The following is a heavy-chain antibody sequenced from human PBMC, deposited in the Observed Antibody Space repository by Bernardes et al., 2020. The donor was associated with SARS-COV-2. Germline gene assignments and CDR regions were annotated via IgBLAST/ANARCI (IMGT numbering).Heavy chain of an antibody. CDR1: GGSFSGYY. D-gene: IGHD3-3*01. CDR2: INPSGST. J-gene: IGHJ4*02. Sequence: SETLSLTCAVYGGSFSGYYWSWIRQPPGKGLEWIGEINPSGSTNYNPSLKSRVTISVDTSKNQFSLKLSSVTAADTAVYYCARGRLGAVFGVVPKISKFDDSGQGTLVTVYS. CDR3: ARGRLGAVFGVVPKISKFDD. V-gene: IGHV4-34*01.